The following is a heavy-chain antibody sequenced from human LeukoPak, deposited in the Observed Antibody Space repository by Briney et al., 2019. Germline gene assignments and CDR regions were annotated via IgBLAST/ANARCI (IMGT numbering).Heavy chain of an antibody. J-gene: IGHJ6*03. V-gene: IGHV4-61*05. CDR1: SGSISTSNYY. D-gene: IGHD1-1*01. CDR3: ARVATTSGSPFYYYYYMDV. CDR2: IYYSGST. Sequence: SETLSLTCTVSSGSISTSNYYWGWVRQPPGKALEWIGYIYYSGSTNYNPSLKSRVTISVDTSKNQFSLKLSSVTAADTAVYYCARVATTSGSPFYYYYYMDVWGKGTTVTVSS.